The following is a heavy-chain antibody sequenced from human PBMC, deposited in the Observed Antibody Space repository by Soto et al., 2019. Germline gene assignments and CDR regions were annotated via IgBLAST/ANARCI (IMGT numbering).Heavy chain of an antibody. D-gene: IGHD5-12*01. CDR1: GGTFSSYA. V-gene: IGHV1-69*13. CDR3: ERTRGDGYNYGWFDP. CDR2: IIPIFGTA. Sequence: GASVKVSCKASGGTFSSYAISWVRQAPGQGLEWMGGIIPIFGTANYAQKFQGRVTITADESTSTAYMELSSLRSEDTAVYYCERTRGDGYNYGWFDPWGQGTLVTVYS. J-gene: IGHJ5*02.